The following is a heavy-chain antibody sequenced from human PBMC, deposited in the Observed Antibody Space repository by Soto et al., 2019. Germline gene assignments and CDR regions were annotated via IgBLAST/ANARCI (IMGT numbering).Heavy chain of an antibody. Sequence: PGGSLRLSCAASGFTFSSYAMHWVRQAPGKGLEWVAVISYDGSNKYYADSVKGRFTISRDNAKNSLYLQMNSLRDEDTAVYYCAREREYSSGWYSAQITYNWFDPWGQGTLVTVSS. V-gene: IGHV3-30-3*01. CDR2: ISYDGSNK. CDR1: GFTFSSYA. CDR3: AREREYSSGWYSAQITYNWFDP. J-gene: IGHJ5*02. D-gene: IGHD6-19*01.